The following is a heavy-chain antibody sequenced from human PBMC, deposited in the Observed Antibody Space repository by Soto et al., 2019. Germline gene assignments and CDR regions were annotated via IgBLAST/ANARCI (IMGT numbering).Heavy chain of an antibody. J-gene: IGHJ6*02. V-gene: IGHV3-53*01. CDR3: ATDHTHYYYYNGMDV. CDR1: DFSVSSNY. CDR2: IFRGGST. Sequence: EVQLVESGGGVIQPGGSLRLSCAASDFSVSSNYMSWVRQAPGKGLEWVAVIFRGGSTYYADSVQGRFTISRDSSENTLFLQMNSLRVEVTAVYYCATDHTHYYYYNGMDVWGPGTTVTV.